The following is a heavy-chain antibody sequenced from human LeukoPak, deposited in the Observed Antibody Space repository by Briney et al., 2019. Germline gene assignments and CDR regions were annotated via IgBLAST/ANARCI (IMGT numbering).Heavy chain of an antibody. Sequence: PGGSLRLSCAASGFTFSSHWMHWVRQAPGKGLVWVSRINSDGSSTSYADSVKGRFTISRDNAKNTLYLQMNSLRAEDTAVYYCASPRYSYGVPTDYWGQGTLVTVSS. D-gene: IGHD5-24*01. CDR1: GFTFSSHW. J-gene: IGHJ4*02. V-gene: IGHV3-74*01. CDR2: INSDGSST. CDR3: ASPRYSYGVPTDY.